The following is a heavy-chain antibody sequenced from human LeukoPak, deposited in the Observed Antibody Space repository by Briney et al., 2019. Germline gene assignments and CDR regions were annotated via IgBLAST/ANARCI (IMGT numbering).Heavy chain of an antibody. CDR3: ARHISMVRGAFMYV. Sequence: TGGSLRLSCAASGFTFSSYGMQWVRQAPGKGLEWVALIRYDGGNKNYVDSVKGRFTISRDNSKNTVYLQMNSLRAEDTAVYYCARHISMVRGAFMYVWGKGTTVTVSS. D-gene: IGHD3-10*01. V-gene: IGHV3-30*02. J-gene: IGHJ6*03. CDR2: IRYDGGNK. CDR1: GFTFSSYG.